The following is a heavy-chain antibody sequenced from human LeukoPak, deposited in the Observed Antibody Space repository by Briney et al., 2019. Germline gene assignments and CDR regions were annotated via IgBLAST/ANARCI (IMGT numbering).Heavy chain of an antibody. V-gene: IGHV3-30*04. CDR1: GFTFSSYA. J-gene: IGHJ4*02. CDR3: ARGPMIVVDAEHTFDY. D-gene: IGHD3-22*01. Sequence: GGSLRLSCAASGFTFSSYAMHWVRQAPGKGLEWMAVISYDGGNKYYVDSVKGRFTISRDNSKNTLYLQMNSLRAEDTAVYYCARGPMIVVDAEHTFDYWGQGTLVTVSS. CDR2: ISYDGGNK.